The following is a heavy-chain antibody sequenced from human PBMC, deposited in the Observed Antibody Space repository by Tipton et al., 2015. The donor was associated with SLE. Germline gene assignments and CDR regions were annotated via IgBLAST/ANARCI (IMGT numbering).Heavy chain of an antibody. CDR3: ASTRITMVQGPYSRGAFDY. CDR2: IYTSGST. Sequence: TLSLTCTVSGGSISSYYWSWIRQPPGKGLEWIGYIYTSGSTNYNPSLKSRVTISVDTSKNQFSLKLSSVTAADTAVYYCASTRITMVQGPYSRGAFDYWGQGTLVTVSS. J-gene: IGHJ4*02. D-gene: IGHD3-10*01. CDR1: GGSISSYY. V-gene: IGHV4-4*09.